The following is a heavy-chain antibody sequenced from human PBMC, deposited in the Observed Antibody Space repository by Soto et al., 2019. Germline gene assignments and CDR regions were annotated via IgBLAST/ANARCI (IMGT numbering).Heavy chain of an antibody. CDR1: GYAFTNYY. D-gene: IGHD5-18*01. V-gene: IGHV1-46*01. J-gene: IGHJ6*02. CDR2: INPIDAST. Sequence: QAHLEQSGTEVKNPGASVKVSCKASGYAFTNYYMHWVRQTPGQGLEWVGVINPIDASTRYTQKFQDRVTLTTDTSARTVYLELSSLKSDDTAVYYCARKGYTYRTSGLDVWGQGTTVIVSS. CDR3: ARKGYTYRTSGLDV.